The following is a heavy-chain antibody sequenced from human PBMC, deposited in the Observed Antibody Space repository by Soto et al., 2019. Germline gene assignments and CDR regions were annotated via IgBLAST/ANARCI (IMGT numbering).Heavy chain of an antibody. V-gene: IGHV4-38-2*01. CDR1: VYSINSGHY. CDR3: ARVGDGSGHYYESHFFGMDV. Sequence: SDTLSLTCAFSVYSINSGHYWGWIRQPPGKGLEWIGNVYRSGRTYYNPSLESRVTISLDMSKNQFSLNPRSVTAADTGVYYCARVGDGSGHYYESHFFGMDVWGQGTTVTVS. J-gene: IGHJ6*01. D-gene: IGHD3-10*01. CDR2: VYRSGRT.